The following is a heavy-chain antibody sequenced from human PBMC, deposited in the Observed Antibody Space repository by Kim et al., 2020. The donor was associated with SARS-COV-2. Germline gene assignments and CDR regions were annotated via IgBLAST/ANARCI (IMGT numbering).Heavy chain of an antibody. CDR1: GYIFTDYV. V-gene: IGHV1-2*02. CDR2: MYSKTGET. Sequence: ASVKVSCKASGYIFTDYVIHWVRQAPGRGLEWLGWMYSKTGETKYTQRFQERVTLTRDTSVSTAYMELSGLGSDDTAVYYCARDFKGTANWEFDYWGQGTLVTVSS. D-gene: IGHD2-8*02. CDR3: ARDFKGTANWEFDY. J-gene: IGHJ4*02.